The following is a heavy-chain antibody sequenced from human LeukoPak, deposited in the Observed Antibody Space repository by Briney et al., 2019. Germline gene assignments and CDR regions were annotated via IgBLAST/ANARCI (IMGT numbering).Heavy chain of an antibody. Sequence: ASVKVSFKASGYTFTGYYMHWVRQAPGQGLEWMGWINPNSGGTNCAQKFQGWVTMTRDTSISTAYMELSRLRSDDTAVYYCARGRQSMITFGGVIVPYYFDYWGQGTLVTVSS. CDR1: GYTFTGYY. D-gene: IGHD3-16*02. J-gene: IGHJ4*02. CDR3: ARGRQSMITFGGVIVPYYFDY. V-gene: IGHV1-2*04. CDR2: INPNSGGT.